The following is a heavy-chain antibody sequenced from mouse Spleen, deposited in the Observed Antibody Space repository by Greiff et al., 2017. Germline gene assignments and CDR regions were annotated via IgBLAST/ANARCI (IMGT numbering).Heavy chain of an antibody. D-gene: IGHD1-1*01. V-gene: IGHV1-53*01. Sequence: QVQLQQPGTELVKPGASVKLSCKASGYTFTSYWMPWVKQSPGQGLEWIGNINPSNGGTNYNEKFKSKATLTVDKSSSTAYMQLSSLTSEDSAVYYCARHYYGSSYWYFDVWGGGTTVTVSS. CDR3: ARHYYGSSYWYFDV. J-gene: IGHJ1*01. CDR2: INPSNGGT. CDR1: GYTFTSYW.